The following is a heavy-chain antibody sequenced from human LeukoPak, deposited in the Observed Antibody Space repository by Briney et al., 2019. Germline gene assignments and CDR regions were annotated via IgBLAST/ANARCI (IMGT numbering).Heavy chain of an antibody. CDR1: GGTFSSYA. CDR2: IIPIFGTA. V-gene: IGHV1-69*06. Sequence: SVKVSCKASGGTFSSYAISWVRQAPGQGLEWMGGIIPIFGTANYAQKFQGRVTITADKSTSTAYMELSSLRSEDTAVYYCARGSAEWLRRGPQGYYYMDVWGKGTTVTVSS. CDR3: ARGSAEWLRRGPQGYYYMDV. J-gene: IGHJ6*03. D-gene: IGHD5-12*01.